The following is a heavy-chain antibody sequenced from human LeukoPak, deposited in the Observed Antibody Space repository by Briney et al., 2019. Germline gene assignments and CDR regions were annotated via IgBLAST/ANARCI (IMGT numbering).Heavy chain of an antibody. CDR1: GFTFDDYA. CDR3: AKAPGGRYDIYAFDT. J-gene: IGHJ3*02. Sequence: GRSLRLSCAASGFTFDDYAMHWVRQAPGKGLEWVSGISWNSGSIGYADSVKGRFTISRDNAKNSLYLQMNSLRAEDMALYYCAKAPGGRYDIYAFDTWGQGTMVTVSS. CDR2: ISWNSGSI. D-gene: IGHD3-9*01. V-gene: IGHV3-9*03.